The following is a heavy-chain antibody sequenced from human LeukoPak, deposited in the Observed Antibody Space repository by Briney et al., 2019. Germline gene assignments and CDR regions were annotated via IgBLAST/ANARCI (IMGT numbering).Heavy chain of an antibody. Sequence: SETLSLTCAVSGGSISSGGYSWSWIRQPPGKGLEWIGYIYHSGSTYYNPSLKSRVTISVDRSKNQFSLKLSSVTAADTAVYYCARGRKATHYYCYGMDVWGQGTTVTVSS. J-gene: IGHJ6*02. V-gene: IGHV4-30-2*01. CDR3: ARGRKATHYYCYGMDV. CDR1: GGSISSGGYS. CDR2: IYHSGST.